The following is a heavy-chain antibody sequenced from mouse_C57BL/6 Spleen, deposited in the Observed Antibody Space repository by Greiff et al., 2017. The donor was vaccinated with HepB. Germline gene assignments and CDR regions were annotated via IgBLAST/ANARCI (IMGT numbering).Heavy chain of an antibody. CDR1: GFTFSDYG. V-gene: IGHV5-17*01. CDR2: ISSGSSTI. J-gene: IGHJ2*01. D-gene: IGHD4-1*01. Sequence: EVKLEESGGGLVKPGGSLKLSCAASGFTFSDYGMHWVRQAPEKGLEWVAYISSGSSTIYYADTVKGRFTISRDNAKNTLFLQMTSLRSEDTAMDYCARDWGGDYWGQGTTLTVAS. CDR3: ARDWGGDY.